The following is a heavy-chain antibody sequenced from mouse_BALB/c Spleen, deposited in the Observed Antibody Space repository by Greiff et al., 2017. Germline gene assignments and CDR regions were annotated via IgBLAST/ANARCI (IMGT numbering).Heavy chain of an antibody. CDR3: AREGGGYYTY. J-gene: IGHJ3*01. Sequence: EVKLVESGGGLVKPGGSLKLSCAASGFTFSSYAMSWVRQTPEKRLEWVASISSGGSTYYPDSVKGRFTISRDNARNILYLQMSSLRAEDTAMYYCAREGGGYYTYWGQGTLVTVSA. CDR2: ISSGGST. V-gene: IGHV5-6-5*01. D-gene: IGHD2-3*01. CDR1: GFTFSSYA.